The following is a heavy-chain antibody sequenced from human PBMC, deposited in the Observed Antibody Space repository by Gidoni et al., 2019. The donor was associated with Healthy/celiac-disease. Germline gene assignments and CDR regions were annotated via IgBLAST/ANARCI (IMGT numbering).Heavy chain of an antibody. CDR1: GLTFRSYS. J-gene: IGHJ6*04. CDR3: ARDRRIAAAGKGADGMDV. CDR2: ISSSSSTI. Sequence: EVQLVASVGGLVQPGGSLRLSCAASGLTFRSYSRNWVRQAPGKGLEWVSYISSSSSTINYEDSVKGRFTISRDNAKNSQYLQMNSLRAEDTAVYYCARDRRIAAAGKGADGMDVWGKGTTVTVSS. V-gene: IGHV3-48*01. D-gene: IGHD6-13*01.